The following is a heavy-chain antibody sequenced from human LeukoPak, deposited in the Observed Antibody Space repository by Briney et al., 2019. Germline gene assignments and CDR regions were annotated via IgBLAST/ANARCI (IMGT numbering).Heavy chain of an antibody. CDR3: ATPRWFDP. J-gene: IGHJ5*02. CDR2: VIPILGIA. Sequence: SVKVSCKASGGTFSSYAISWVQQAPGQGLEWMGRVIPILGIANYAQKFQGRVTITADKSTSTAYMELSSLRSEDTAVYYCATPRWFDPWGQGTLVTVSS. V-gene: IGHV1-69*04. CDR1: GGTFSSYA.